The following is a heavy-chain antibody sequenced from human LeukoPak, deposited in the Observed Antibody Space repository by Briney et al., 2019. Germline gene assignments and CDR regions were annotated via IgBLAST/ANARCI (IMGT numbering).Heavy chain of an antibody. CDR2: INPDGSTI. Sequence: PGGSLRLSCAASGFTFSNYWVHWVRQAPGKGLVWVSRINPDGSTINYADSVKGRFTISRDNAKNSLYLQMNSLRAEDTAVYYCARQVTPMRYWGQGTLVTVSS. CDR3: ARQVTPMRY. CDR1: GFTFSNYW. D-gene: IGHD2-21*02. V-gene: IGHV3-74*01. J-gene: IGHJ4*02.